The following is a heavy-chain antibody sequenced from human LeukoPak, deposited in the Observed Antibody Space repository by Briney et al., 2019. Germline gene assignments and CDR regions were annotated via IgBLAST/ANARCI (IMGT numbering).Heavy chain of an antibody. CDR2: IRYDGSNK. D-gene: IGHD3-3*01. V-gene: IGHV3-30*02. CDR1: GFTFSSYG. J-gene: IGHJ4*02. CDR3: AREPFWSGYYSNLHFDY. Sequence: GGSLRLSCAASGFTFSSYGMHWVRQAPGKGLQWVAFIRYDGSNKYYADSVRGRFTISRDNSKNTVDLQMNSLRAEDTAVYYCAREPFWSGYYSNLHFDYWGQGTLVTVSS.